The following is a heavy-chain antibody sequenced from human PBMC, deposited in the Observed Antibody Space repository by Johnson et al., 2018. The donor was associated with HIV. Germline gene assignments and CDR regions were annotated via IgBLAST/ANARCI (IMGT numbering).Heavy chain of an antibody. J-gene: IGHJ3*02. V-gene: IGHV3-72*01. CDR3: ARERVVQGDPDAFDI. D-gene: IGHD3-16*01. CDR1: GFTFSDHY. Sequence: VQLVESGGGLVRPGGSLRLSCAASGFTFSDHYMDSVRQAPGKGLEWVGRTRNKANSYTTEYAASVKGRFTISRHDSKNSLYLQMNSLKTEDTALYYCARERVVQGDPDAFDIWGQGTMVTVSS. CDR2: TRNKANSYTT.